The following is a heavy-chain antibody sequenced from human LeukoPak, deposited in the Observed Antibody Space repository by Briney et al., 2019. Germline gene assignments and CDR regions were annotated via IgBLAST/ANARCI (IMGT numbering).Heavy chain of an antibody. D-gene: IGHD2-2*01. CDR1: GGSISSYY. V-gene: IGHV4-59*01. CDR2: IYYSGST. CDR3: ARAPGGYFSSTSCHLFYY. Sequence: PSETLSLTCTVSGGSISSYYWSWIRQPPGKGLEWIGYIYYSGSTNYNPSLKSRVTISVDTSKNQFSLKLSSVTAADTAVYYCARAPGGYFSSTSCHLFYYWGQGTLVTVSS. J-gene: IGHJ4*02.